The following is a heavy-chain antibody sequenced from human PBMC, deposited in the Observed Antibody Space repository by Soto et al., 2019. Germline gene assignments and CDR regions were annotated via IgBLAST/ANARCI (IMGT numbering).Heavy chain of an antibody. CDR2: ISSSGDSP. D-gene: IGHD3-22*01. J-gene: IGHJ5*02. CDR1: GFTFSNYA. Sequence: GGSLRLSCAASGFTFSNYAMSWVRQAPGKGLEWVSAISSSGDSPYYADSVKGRFTVSRDNAKNSLYLQMNSLRAEDTAVYYCARELAYYDSSGYNPWGQGTLVTVSS. V-gene: IGHV3-23*01. CDR3: ARELAYYDSSGYNP.